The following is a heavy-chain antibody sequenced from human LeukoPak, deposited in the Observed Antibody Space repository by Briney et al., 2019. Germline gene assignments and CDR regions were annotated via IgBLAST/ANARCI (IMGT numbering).Heavy chain of an antibody. CDR1: GFTLSSYS. CDR2: ISSSSSYI. D-gene: IGHD6-13*01. CDR3: ARGPGIADFDY. J-gene: IGHJ4*02. Sequence: GGSLRLSCAASGFTLSSYSMNWVRQAPGKGLEWVSSISSSSSYIYYADSVKGRFTISRDNAKNSLYLQMNSLRAEDTAVYYCARGPGIADFDYWGQGTLVTVSS. V-gene: IGHV3-21*01.